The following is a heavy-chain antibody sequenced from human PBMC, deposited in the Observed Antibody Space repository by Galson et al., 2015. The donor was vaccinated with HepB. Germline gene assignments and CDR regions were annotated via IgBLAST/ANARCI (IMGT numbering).Heavy chain of an antibody. CDR2: ISYSGSA. D-gene: IGHD3-10*01. J-gene: IGHJ2*01. CDR3: ARTPRGYRSCDL. Sequence: TLSLTCSVSGVSISNTGHYWSWIRQHPGKGLEWIGYISYSGSAYYSPSLESRAVISVDMSKNQFSLRLRSVTAADTAIYFCARTPRGYRSCDLWGRGSLVTVSS. V-gene: IGHV4-31*03. CDR1: GVSISNTGHY.